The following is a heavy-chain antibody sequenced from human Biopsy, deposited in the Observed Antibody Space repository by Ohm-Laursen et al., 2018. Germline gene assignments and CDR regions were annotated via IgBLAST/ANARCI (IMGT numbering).Heavy chain of an antibody. CDR2: IHHSGST. CDR3: ARMDCSGGSCHYYSYGMDV. V-gene: IGHV4-4*09. CDR1: GVSITACY. D-gene: IGHD2-15*01. Sequence: TLSLTCTVSGVSITACYWSWIRQPPGKGLECIGNIHHSGSTNYNPSLKSRLTISVDTSKNQFSLKLSSVTAADTAVYYCARMDCSGGSCHYYSYGMDVWGQGTTVTVSS. J-gene: IGHJ6*02.